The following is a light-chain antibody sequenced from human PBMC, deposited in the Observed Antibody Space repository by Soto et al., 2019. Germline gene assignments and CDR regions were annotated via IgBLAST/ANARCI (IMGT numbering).Light chain of an antibody. CDR2: AES. V-gene: IGKV1-39*01. J-gene: IGKJ1*01. Sequence: DIQMTQSPSSLSASVGDRVTITCRASQSISSYLNWYQQKPGKAPKLLIYAESSLQSGVPSRFSGSGSGTDFTLTISSLQPEDFATYYCQQSYSTETVGQGTKVEIK. CDR1: QSISSY. CDR3: QQSYSTET.